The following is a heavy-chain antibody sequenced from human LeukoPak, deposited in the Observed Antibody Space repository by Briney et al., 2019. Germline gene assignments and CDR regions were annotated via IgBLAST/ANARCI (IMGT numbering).Heavy chain of an antibody. CDR2: IYHSGNP. Sequence: PSQTLSLTCTVSGDSISSGGYYWSWIRQPPGKGLEWIGYIYHSGNPYYNPSLKSRVTISVDRSKNQISLNLSSVTAADTAVYYCARGSTGDQGAFDIWGQGTMVTVSS. CDR3: ARGSTGDQGAFDI. CDR1: GDSISSGGYY. J-gene: IGHJ3*02. D-gene: IGHD7-27*01. V-gene: IGHV4-30-2*01.